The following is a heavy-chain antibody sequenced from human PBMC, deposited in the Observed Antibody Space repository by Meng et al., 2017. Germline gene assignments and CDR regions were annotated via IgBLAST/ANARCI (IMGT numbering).Heavy chain of an antibody. Sequence: GGSLRPSCAASGFTFSSYGMHWVRQAPGKGLEWVAVIWYDGSNKYYADSVKGRFTISRDNSKNTLYLQINSLRAEDTAVYYCARGPVVTARNAFDVWGQGTMVTVSS. CDR3: ARGPVVTARNAFDV. CDR2: IWYDGSNK. D-gene: IGHD2-21*02. J-gene: IGHJ3*01. V-gene: IGHV3-33*01. CDR1: GFTFSSYG.